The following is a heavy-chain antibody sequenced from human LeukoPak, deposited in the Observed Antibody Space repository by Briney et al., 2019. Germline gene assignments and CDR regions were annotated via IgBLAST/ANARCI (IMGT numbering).Heavy chain of an antibody. Sequence: ASVKVSCKASGGTFSSYAISWVRQAPGQGLEWMGGIIPIFGTANYAQKFQGRVTITTDESTSTAYIELSSLRSEDTAVYYCARARPDYYDSSGYSTSPYFDYWGQGTLVTVSS. CDR3: ARARPDYYDSSGYSTSPYFDY. CDR2: IIPIFGTA. CDR1: GGTFSSYA. J-gene: IGHJ4*02. V-gene: IGHV1-69*05. D-gene: IGHD3-22*01.